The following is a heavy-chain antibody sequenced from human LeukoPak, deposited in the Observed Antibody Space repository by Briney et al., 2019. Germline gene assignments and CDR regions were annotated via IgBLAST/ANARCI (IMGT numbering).Heavy chain of an antibody. J-gene: IGHJ4*02. D-gene: IGHD4-17*01. Sequence: SETLSLTCTVSGGSISSYYWSWIRQPPGKGLEWIGYIYYSGSTNYNPSLKSRVTISVDTSKNQFSLKLSSVTAADTAVYYCARHLAVTGGIGYWGQGTLVTVSS. CDR2: IYYSGST. V-gene: IGHV4-59*08. CDR1: GGSISSYY. CDR3: ARHLAVTGGIGY.